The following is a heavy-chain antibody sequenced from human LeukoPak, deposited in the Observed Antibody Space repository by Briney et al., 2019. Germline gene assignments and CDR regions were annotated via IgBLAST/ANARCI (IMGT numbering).Heavy chain of an antibody. D-gene: IGHD5-12*01. CDR2: IYYSGSI. Sequence: SETLSLTCTVSGGSISSYYWSWIRQPPGKGLEWIGYIYYSGSIYYNPSLKSRVTISVDTSKNQFSLKLTSVTAADTAVYYCARVVAAPSAQFDPWGQGTLVTVSS. CDR1: GGSISSYY. CDR3: ARVVAAPSAQFDP. J-gene: IGHJ5*02. V-gene: IGHV4-59*12.